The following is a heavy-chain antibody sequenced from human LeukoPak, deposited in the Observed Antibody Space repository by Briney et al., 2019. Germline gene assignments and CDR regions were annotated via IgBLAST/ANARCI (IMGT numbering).Heavy chain of an antibody. CDR2: INGNGAST. J-gene: IGHJ4*02. Sequence: GGSLRLSCAASGSTFNNHAMSWVRQAPGKGLEWVSGINGNGASTYYSDSVKGRFTISRDNSKNTLYLQMSSLRAEDTAIYYCAKDQGYSYYYLDYWGQGTLVTVSS. CDR1: GSTFNNHA. V-gene: IGHV3-23*01. D-gene: IGHD5-18*01. CDR3: AKDQGYSYYYLDY.